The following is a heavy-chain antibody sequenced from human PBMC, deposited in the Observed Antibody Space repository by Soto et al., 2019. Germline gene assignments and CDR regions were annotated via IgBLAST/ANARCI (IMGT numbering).Heavy chain of an antibody. CDR2: INHSGST. D-gene: IGHD2-15*01. CDR1: GGSFSGYY. CDR3: ARGRGYCSGGSCYPESFYYYYGMDV. Sequence: PSETLSLTCAVYGGSFSGYYWSWIRQPPGKGLEWIGEINHSGSTNYNPSLKSRVTISVDTSKNQFSLKLSPVTAADTAVYYCARGRGYCSGGSCYPESFYYYYGMDVWGQGTTVTVSS. V-gene: IGHV4-34*01. J-gene: IGHJ6*02.